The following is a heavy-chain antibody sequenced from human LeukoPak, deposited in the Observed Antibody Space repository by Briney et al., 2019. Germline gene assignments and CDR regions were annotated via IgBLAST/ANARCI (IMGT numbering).Heavy chain of an antibody. CDR2: FDPEDGET. D-gene: IGHD2-15*01. V-gene: IGHV1-24*01. Sequence: ASVKVSCKVSGYTLTELSMHWVRQAPGKGLEWMGGFDPEDGETIYAQKFQGRVTMTEDTSTDTAYLQWSSLKASDTAMYYCARQSPVGGALDYWGQGTLVTVSS. J-gene: IGHJ4*02. CDR3: ARQSPVGGALDY. CDR1: GYTLTELS.